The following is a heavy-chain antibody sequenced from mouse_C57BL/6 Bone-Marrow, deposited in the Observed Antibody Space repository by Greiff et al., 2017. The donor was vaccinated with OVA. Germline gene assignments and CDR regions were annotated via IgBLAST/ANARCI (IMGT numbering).Heavy chain of an antibody. CDR3: ARRGWLGYYFDY. V-gene: IGHV5-9*01. CDR2: ISGGGGNT. D-gene: IGHD2-3*01. Sequence: EVQVVESGGGLVKPGGSLKLSCAASGFTFSSYTMSWVRQTPEKRLEWVATISGGGGNTYYPDSVKGRFTISRDNAKNTLYLQMSSLRSEDTALYYCARRGWLGYYFDYWGQGTTLTVSS. J-gene: IGHJ2*01. CDR1: GFTFSSYT.